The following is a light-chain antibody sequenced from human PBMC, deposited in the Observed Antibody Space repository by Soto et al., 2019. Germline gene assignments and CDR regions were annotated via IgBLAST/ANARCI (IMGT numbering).Light chain of an antibody. CDR2: EVT. CDR1: SSDVGGYNY. CDR3: SSYAASNNFYFV. V-gene: IGLV2-8*01. Sequence: QSALTQPPSASGSPGQSVTISCTGTSSDVGGYNYVSWYQQYPGRAPKLMIYEVTKRPSGVTDRFSCSKSGNTSSLTVSGLQAEDEADYYCSSYAASNNFYFVFGGGTKVTVL. J-gene: IGLJ3*02.